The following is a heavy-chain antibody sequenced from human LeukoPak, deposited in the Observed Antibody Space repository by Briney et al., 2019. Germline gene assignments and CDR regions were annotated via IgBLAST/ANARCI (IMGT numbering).Heavy chain of an antibody. V-gene: IGHV3-30*18. CDR2: LSYDGSDK. J-gene: IGHJ4*02. D-gene: IGHD3-10*01. CDR3: AKDRSYYGAGSFFEY. Sequence: GGSLRLSCAASGFTFNTYVMHWVRQAPGKGLEWVAALSYDGSDKWYTDSVKGRFTISRDNSENTVYLQMNSLRTEDTAVYYCAKDRSYYGAGSFFEYWGQGTLVTVSS. CDR1: GFTFNTYV.